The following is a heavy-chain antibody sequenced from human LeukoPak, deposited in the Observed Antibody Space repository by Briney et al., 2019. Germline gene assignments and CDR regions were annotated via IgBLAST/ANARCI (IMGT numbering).Heavy chain of an antibody. CDR3: ARHSNTLRGYSYGPRVYMDV. J-gene: IGHJ6*03. CDR2: IIPIFGTA. CDR1: GGTFSSYA. V-gene: IGHV1-69*13. Sequence: SVKVSCKASGGTFSSYAISWVRQAPGQGLEWMGGIIPIFGTANYAQKFQGRVTITADESTSTAYMELSSLRSEDTAVYYCARHSNTLRGYSYGPRVYMDVWGKGTTVTVSS. D-gene: IGHD5-18*01.